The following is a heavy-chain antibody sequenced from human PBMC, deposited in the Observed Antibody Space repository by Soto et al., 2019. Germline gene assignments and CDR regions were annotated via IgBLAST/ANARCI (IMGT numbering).Heavy chain of an antibody. CDR1: GGSISSGGYS. D-gene: IGHD3-9*01. CDR3: ARTYYDILTGRHNWFDP. J-gene: IGHJ5*02. Sequence: QLQLQESGSGLVKPSQTLSLTCAVSGGSISSGGYSWSWIRQPPGKGLEWIGYIYHSGSTYYNPSLKSRVTISVARSKNQFSLKLSSVTAADTAVYYCARTYYDILTGRHNWFDPWGQGTLVTVSS. V-gene: IGHV4-30-2*01. CDR2: IYHSGST.